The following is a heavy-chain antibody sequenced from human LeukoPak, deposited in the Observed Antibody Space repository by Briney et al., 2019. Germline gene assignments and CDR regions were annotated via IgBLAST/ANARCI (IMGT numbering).Heavy chain of an antibody. CDR3: ARATGGDSYWFDP. CDR2: IIPIFGTA. J-gene: IGHJ5*02. D-gene: IGHD2-21*02. CDR1: GYTFTSYA. V-gene: IGHV1-69*06. Sequence: ASVKVSCKASGYTFTSYAMNWVQQAPGQGLEWMGGIIPIFGTANYAQKFQGRVTITADKSTSTAYMELSSLRSEDTAVYYCARATGGDSYWFDPWGQGTLVTVSS.